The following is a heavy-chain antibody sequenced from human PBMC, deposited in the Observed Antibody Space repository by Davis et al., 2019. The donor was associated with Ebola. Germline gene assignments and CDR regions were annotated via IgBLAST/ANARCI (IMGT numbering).Heavy chain of an antibody. V-gene: IGHV1-46*01. J-gene: IGHJ6*02. CDR2: INPSGGST. CDR1: GYTFTSYY. Sequence: ASVKVSCKASGYTFTSYYMHWVRQAPGQGLEWMGIINPSGGSTSYAQKFQGRVTMTRDTSTSTVYMELSSLRSEDTAVYYCARGPREGRIAVAGTWGTYYYYGMDVWGQGTTVTVSS. D-gene: IGHD6-19*01. CDR3: ARGPREGRIAVAGTWGTYYYYGMDV.